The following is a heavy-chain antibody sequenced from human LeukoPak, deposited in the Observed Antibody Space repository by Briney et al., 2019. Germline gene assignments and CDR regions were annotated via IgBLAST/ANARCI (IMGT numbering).Heavy chain of an antibody. CDR3: ARVYYYYYMDV. CDR2: IYSDGRT. J-gene: IGHJ6*03. V-gene: IGHV3-53*01. CDR1: GFIVSNKY. Sequence: GGSLRLSCAASGFIVSNKYMTWVRQAPGRGLEWVSLIYSDGRTYYADSVRGRCTISRDNSKNTLYLQMNSLRAEDTAVYYCARVYYYYYMDVWGKGTTVTISS.